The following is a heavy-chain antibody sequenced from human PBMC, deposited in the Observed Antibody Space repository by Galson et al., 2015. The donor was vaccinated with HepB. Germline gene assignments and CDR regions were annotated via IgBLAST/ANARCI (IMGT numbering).Heavy chain of an antibody. D-gene: IGHD3-10*01. V-gene: IGHV4-34*01. CDR1: GESLSGYY. CDR2: INHSGSP. Sequence: SETLSLTCAVYGESLSGYYWSWIRQPPGKGLEWIGEINHSGSPNYHPSLESRVTMSVDTSNNQFSLNLKSVSAADTAVYYCARNGLPDGHYYAMDVWGQGTTVIVSS. CDR3: ARNGLPDGHYYAMDV. J-gene: IGHJ6*02.